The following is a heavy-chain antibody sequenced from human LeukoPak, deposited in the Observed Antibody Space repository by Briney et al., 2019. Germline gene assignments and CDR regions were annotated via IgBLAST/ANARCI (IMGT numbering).Heavy chain of an antibody. CDR2: ISYDGSNK. CDR3: AKEAAYYDYVWGRHFDY. Sequence: GGSLRLSCAASGFTFSSYGMHWVRQAPGKGLEWVTNISYDGSNKYYADSVKGRFTISRDNSKNTLYLQMNSLRAEDTAVYYCAKEAAYYDYVWGRHFDYWGQGTLVTVSS. V-gene: IGHV3-30*18. CDR1: GFTFSSYG. D-gene: IGHD3-16*01. J-gene: IGHJ4*02.